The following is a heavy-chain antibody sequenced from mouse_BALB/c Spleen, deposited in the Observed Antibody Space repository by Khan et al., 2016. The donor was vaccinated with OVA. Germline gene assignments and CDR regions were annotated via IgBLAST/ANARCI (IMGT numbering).Heavy chain of an antibody. CDR3: AKFTPDYYSMDY. CDR1: GFSLTSYG. CDR2: IWGDGST. J-gene: IGHJ4*01. Sequence: QVQLKESGPGLVAPSQSLSITCSISGFSLTSYGVNWVRQPPGKGLEWLGVIWGDGSTNYHSTPKSRLITTKANTKRQVFLILNSLQTDDTATYYCAKFTPDYYSMDYWGQGTSVTVSS. V-gene: IGHV2-3*01. D-gene: IGHD1-1*01.